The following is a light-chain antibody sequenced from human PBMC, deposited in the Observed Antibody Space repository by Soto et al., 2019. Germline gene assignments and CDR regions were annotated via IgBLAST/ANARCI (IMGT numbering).Light chain of an antibody. CDR3: MPGSHWPHT. CDR1: QSLVYSDGDTY. V-gene: IGKV2-30*01. J-gene: IGKJ2*01. CDR2: KVS. Sequence: MSLSPISLAVTLGQAASISCRSSQSLVYSDGDTYLNWFQQRPGQSPRRLIHKVSDRDSGVPDRFRGSGSGTDFTLRLSRVDAEDVGVYYCMPGSHWPHTFGQGTK.